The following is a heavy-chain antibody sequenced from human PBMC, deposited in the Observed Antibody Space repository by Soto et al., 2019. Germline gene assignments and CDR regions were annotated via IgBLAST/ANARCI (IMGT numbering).Heavy chain of an antibody. J-gene: IGHJ6*02. V-gene: IGHV4-31*03. Sequence: QVQLQESGPGLVKPSQTLSLTCTVSGGSISSGGYYWSWIRQHPGKGLEWIGYIYYSGSTYYNPSLKSRVTISVDTSKNQFSLKLSSVTAADTAVYYCAREVGDGGQLVPPYYYGMDVWGQGTTVTVSS. CDR2: IYYSGST. D-gene: IGHD6-6*01. CDR1: GGSISSGGYY. CDR3: AREVGDGGQLVPPYYYGMDV.